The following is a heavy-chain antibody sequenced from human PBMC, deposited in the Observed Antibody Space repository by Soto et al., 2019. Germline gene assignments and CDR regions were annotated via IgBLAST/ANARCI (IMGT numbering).Heavy chain of an antibody. CDR3: AHRQRTVVVGAPFDL. J-gene: IGHJ4*02. CDR1: GVSLTTSGVG. V-gene: IGHV2-5*02. Sequence: QITLRESGPTLVQPTQTLTLTCTLSGVSLTTSGVGVGWIRQPPGKALEWLALIYWDDDKHFRPSLKSRLAITRDTSKNQVVMTMTDMAPVDTAIYYCAHRQRTVVVGAPFDLWGQGSQVTVSS. D-gene: IGHD2-15*01. CDR2: IYWDDDK.